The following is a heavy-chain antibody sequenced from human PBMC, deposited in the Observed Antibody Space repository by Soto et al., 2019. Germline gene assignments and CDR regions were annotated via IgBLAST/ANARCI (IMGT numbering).Heavy chain of an antibody. CDR3: ARGELELTGKGYYYYGMDV. J-gene: IGHJ6*02. V-gene: IGHV4-31*03. CDR2: IYYSGST. CDR1: GGSISSGGYY. D-gene: IGHD1-7*01. Sequence: QVQLQESGPGLVKPSQTLSLTCTVSGGSISSGGYYWSWIRQHPGKGLEWIGYIYYSGSTYYNPSLKSRVTISVDTSKNQFALTRSSVTAADTAVYYCARGELELTGKGYYYYGMDVWGQGTTVTVSS.